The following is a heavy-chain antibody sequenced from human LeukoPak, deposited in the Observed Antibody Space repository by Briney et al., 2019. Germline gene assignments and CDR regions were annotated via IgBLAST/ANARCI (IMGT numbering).Heavy chain of an antibody. J-gene: IGHJ5*02. CDR1: GGSISSGSYY. D-gene: IGHD5-18*01. CDR3: ARGLYTFGP. CDR2: IYTSGST. Sequence: SETLSLTCTVSGGSISSGSYYWSWIRQPAGKGLEWIGRIYTSGSTNYNPSLKSRVTISVDTSKNQFSLMLTSVTAADTAVYFCARGLYTFGPWGQGTLVTASS. V-gene: IGHV4-61*02.